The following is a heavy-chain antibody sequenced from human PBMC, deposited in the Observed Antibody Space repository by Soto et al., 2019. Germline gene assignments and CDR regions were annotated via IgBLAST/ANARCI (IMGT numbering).Heavy chain of an antibody. CDR1: GFTFRSYA. V-gene: IGHV3-23*01. CDR3: AKDQASGQGSFDS. Sequence: PGGSLRLSCEASGFTFRSYAMIWVRQAPGKGLDWVSTISGSGHSSYDADSVKGRFTISRDNSKNTLFLQMNSLRADDTAVYYCAKDQASGQGSFDSWGQGTLVTVSS. CDR2: ISGSGHSS. J-gene: IGHJ4*02.